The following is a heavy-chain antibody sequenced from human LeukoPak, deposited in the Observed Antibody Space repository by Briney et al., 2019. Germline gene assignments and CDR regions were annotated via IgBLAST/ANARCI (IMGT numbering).Heavy chain of an antibody. CDR2: IIPIFGTA. Sequence: SVKVTCKASGGTFSSYAISWVRQAPGQGLEWMGGIIPIFGTANYAQKFQGRVTITADKSTSTAYMELSSLRSEDTAVYYCAITLRYFDWLLSYIDYWGQGTLVTVSS. V-gene: IGHV1-69*06. CDR1: GGTFSSYA. D-gene: IGHD3-9*01. CDR3: AITLRYFDWLLSYIDY. J-gene: IGHJ4*02.